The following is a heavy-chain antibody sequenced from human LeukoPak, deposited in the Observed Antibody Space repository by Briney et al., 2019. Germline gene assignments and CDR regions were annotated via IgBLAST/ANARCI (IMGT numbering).Heavy chain of an antibody. CDR3: AKSQDLRGLDY. D-gene: IGHD3-16*01. J-gene: IGHJ4*02. CDR1: GFTFSGYG. CDR2: ISYDGSNK. V-gene: IGHV3-30*18. Sequence: GGSLRLSCAASGFTFSGYGMHWVRQAPGKGLEWVAVISYDGSNKYYADSVKGRFTISRDNSKNTLYLQMNSLRAEDTAVYYCAKSQDLRGLDYWGQGTLVTVSS.